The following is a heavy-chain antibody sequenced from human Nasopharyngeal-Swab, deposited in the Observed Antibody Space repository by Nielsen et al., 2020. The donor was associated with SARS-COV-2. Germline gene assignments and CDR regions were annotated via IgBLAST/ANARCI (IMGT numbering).Heavy chain of an antibody. D-gene: IGHD3-22*01. CDR3: ARDRGTMTTDDAFDI. V-gene: IGHV4-30-2*01. Sequence: SETLSLTCAVSGGSISSGGYSWRWIRQPPGKGLEWIGYIYHSGSTYYNPSLKSRVTISVDRSKNQFSLKLSSVTAADTAVYYCARDRGTMTTDDAFDIWGQGTMVTVSS. CDR1: GGSISSGGYS. CDR2: IYHSGST. J-gene: IGHJ3*02.